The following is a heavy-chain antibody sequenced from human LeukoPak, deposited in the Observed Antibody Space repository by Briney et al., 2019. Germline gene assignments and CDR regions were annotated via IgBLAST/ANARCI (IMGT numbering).Heavy chain of an antibody. CDR2: IIPIFGTA. V-gene: IGHV1-69*06. Sequence: GASVKVSCKASGGTFSSYAISWVRQAPGQGLEWMGGIIPIFGTANYAQKFQGRVTITADKSTSTAYMELSSLRSEDTAVYYCAREEGRSGWYIFDYWGQGTLVTVSS. CDR1: GGTFSSYA. D-gene: IGHD6-19*01. J-gene: IGHJ4*02. CDR3: AREEGRSGWYIFDY.